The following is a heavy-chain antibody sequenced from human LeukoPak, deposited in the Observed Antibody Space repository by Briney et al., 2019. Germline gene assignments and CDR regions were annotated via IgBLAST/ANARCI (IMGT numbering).Heavy chain of an antibody. Sequence: PGGSLRLSCAASGFTFSSYAMSWVRQAPGKGLEWVSAISGSGGSTYYADSVKGRFTISRDNAKNSLYLQMNSLRAEDTALYYCARDWGYCSSTSCYSRYFDYWGQGTLVTVSS. D-gene: IGHD2-2*02. CDR2: ISGSGGST. CDR1: GFTFSSYA. V-gene: IGHV3-23*01. CDR3: ARDWGYCSSTSCYSRYFDY. J-gene: IGHJ4*02.